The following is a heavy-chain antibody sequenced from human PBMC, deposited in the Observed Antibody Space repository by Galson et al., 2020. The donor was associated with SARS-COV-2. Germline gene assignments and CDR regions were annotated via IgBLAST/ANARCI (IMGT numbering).Heavy chain of an antibody. Sequence: ASAKVSCKASGYTFTSYYMHWVRQAPGQGLEWMGIINPSGGTTSYAQKFQGRVTMTRDTYTNTVYMELSSLTSEDTAVYYCARGMTLTPPAYWGQGTLVTVSS. J-gene: IGHJ4*02. CDR2: INPSGGTT. CDR3: ARGMTLTPPAY. CDR1: GYTFTSYY. V-gene: IGHV1-46*01. D-gene: IGHD2-21*02.